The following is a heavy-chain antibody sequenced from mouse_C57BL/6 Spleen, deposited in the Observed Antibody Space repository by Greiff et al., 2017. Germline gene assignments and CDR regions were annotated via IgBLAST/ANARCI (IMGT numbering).Heavy chain of an antibody. CDR2: ISYDGSN. CDR1: GYSITSGYY. V-gene: IGHV3-6*01. CDR3: ARDVPDSSGYDY. J-gene: IGHJ2*01. Sequence: DVQLQESGPGLVKPSQSLSLTCSVTGYSITSGYYWNWIRQFPGNKLEWMGYISYDGSNNYNPSLKNRISITRDTSKNQFFLKLNSVTTEDTATYYCARDVPDSSGYDYWGQGTTLTVSS. D-gene: IGHD3-2*02.